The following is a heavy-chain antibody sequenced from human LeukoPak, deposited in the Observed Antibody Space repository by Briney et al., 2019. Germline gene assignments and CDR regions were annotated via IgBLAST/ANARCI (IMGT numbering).Heavy chain of an antibody. D-gene: IGHD3-3*01. CDR2: ISSNGYYI. Sequence: GGSLRLSCAAPGFTFSTYTINWVRQAPGKGLEWVSSISSNGYYIYYAGSVRGRFTISRDNAKNSLYLQMNSLRAEGTALYYCAREGLRTERSDTDAFDIWGQGTMVTVSS. CDR3: AREGLRTERSDTDAFDI. V-gene: IGHV3-21*01. CDR1: GFTFSTYT. J-gene: IGHJ3*02.